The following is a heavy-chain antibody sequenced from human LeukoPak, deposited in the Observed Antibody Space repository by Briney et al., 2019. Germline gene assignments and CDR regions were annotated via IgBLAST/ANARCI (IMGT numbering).Heavy chain of an antibody. CDR1: GFTFSSYA. V-gene: IGHV3-64D*06. D-gene: IGHD3-9*01. CDR3: VKDYDILTGYLDY. CDR2: ISRNGGST. Sequence: GGSLRLSCSASGFTFSSYAMHWVRQAPGKGLEYVSAISRNGGSTYYADSVKGRLTISRDNSKNTLYLQMSSLRAEDTAVYYCVKDYDILTGYLDYWGQGTLVTVSS. J-gene: IGHJ4*02.